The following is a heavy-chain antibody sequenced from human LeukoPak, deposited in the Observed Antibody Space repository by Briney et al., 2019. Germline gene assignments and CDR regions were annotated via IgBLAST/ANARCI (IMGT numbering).Heavy chain of an antibody. CDR1: GFTVSSKY. Sequence: GGSLRLSCAASGFTVSSKYMSWVRQAPGKGLEWVSIIYSDGSPYYADSVKGRFTISRDNSKNTVYLQMNSLRAEDTAIYYCARYTPKALTGTSFDPWGQGTLVTVSS. D-gene: IGHD1-20*01. J-gene: IGHJ5*02. CDR3: ARYTPKALTGTSFDP. CDR2: IYSDGSP. V-gene: IGHV3-66*01.